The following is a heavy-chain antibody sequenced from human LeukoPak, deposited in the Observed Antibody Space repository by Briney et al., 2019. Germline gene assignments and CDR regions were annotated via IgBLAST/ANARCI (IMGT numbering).Heavy chain of an antibody. CDR2: IIPIFGTA. J-gene: IGHJ4*02. Sequence: GASVKVSCKASGGTFSSYAISWVRQAPGQGLEWMGGIIPIFGTANYAQKFQGRVTITADESTSTAYMELSSLRSEDTAVYYCARSESGYCSGGSCYSTLDYWGQGTLVTVSS. D-gene: IGHD2-15*01. CDR1: GGTFSSYA. V-gene: IGHV1-69*13. CDR3: ARSESGYCSGGSCYSTLDY.